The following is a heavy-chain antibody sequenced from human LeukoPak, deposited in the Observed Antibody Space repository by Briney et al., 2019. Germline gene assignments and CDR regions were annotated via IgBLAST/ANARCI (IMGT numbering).Heavy chain of an antibody. CDR2: INYSGST. D-gene: IGHD6-19*01. J-gene: IGHJ4*02. Sequence: SETLSLTCTVSGGFISSYYWSWTRQPPGKGLEWIGDINYSGSTTYNPSLTSRVTISVDTSKNQFSLKLNSVSAADTAVYYCARGRASSWSPFTYWGQGILVTVSS. CDR1: GGFISSYY. CDR3: ARGRASSWSPFTY. V-gene: IGHV4-59*01.